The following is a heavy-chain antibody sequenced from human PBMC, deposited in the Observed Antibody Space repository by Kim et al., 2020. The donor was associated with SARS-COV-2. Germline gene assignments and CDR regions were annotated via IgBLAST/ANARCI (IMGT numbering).Heavy chain of an antibody. J-gene: IGHJ6*02. V-gene: IGHV3-23*01. CDR3: AKGSGSYNYGMDV. Sequence: YADSVNVSVTISRENSKNTLYGQMNSLRAEDTAVYFCAKGSGSYNYGMDVWGQGTTVTVSS. D-gene: IGHD1-26*01.